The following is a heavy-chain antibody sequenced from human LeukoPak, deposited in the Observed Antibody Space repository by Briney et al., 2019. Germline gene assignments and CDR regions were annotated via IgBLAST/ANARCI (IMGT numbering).Heavy chain of an antibody. CDR2: IRNKANSYTT. CDR1: GFTFSDYY. J-gene: IGHJ4*02. D-gene: IGHD6-13*01. Sequence: GGSLRLSCLASGFTFSDYYMDWVRQTPGKGLEWVGRIRNKANSYTTEYAASVEGRFTISRDDTQNSLYLQMNSLKIEDTAIYYCARSTSNWYPLFDYWGQGTPVTVSS. CDR3: ARSTSNWYPLFDY. V-gene: IGHV3-72*01.